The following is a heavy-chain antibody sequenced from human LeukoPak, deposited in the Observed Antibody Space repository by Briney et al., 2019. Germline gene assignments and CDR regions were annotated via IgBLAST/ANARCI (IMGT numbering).Heavy chain of an antibody. J-gene: IGHJ4*02. Sequence: GESLKISCKGSGYSFTTYWIGWVRQMPGKGLESMGIIYPADSDTKYSPSFQGQATISADKSISTAYLRWSSLKTSDTAMYYCVRLDSAGWYYFDYWGQGTLVTVSS. CDR3: VRLDSAGWYYFDY. CDR1: GYSFTTYW. CDR2: IYPADSDT. V-gene: IGHV5-51*01. D-gene: IGHD6-19*01.